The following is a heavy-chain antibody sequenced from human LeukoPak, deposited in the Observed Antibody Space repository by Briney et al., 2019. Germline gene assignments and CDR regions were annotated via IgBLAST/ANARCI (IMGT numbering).Heavy chain of an antibody. CDR3: ARRPGVISHIDS. Sequence: GESLKISCKGSGYRFSEYWIGWVRQMPGKGLEWMGNIYPVDSDTRYSPSFQGQVTISADKSISTAYLQWSSLKASDTAIYYCARRPGVISHIDSWGQGTLVTVSS. V-gene: IGHV5-51*01. J-gene: IGHJ4*02. CDR1: GYRFSEYW. CDR2: IYPVDSDT. D-gene: IGHD3-10*01.